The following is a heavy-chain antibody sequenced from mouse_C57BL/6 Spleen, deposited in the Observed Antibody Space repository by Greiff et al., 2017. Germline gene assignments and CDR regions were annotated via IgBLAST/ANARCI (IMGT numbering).Heavy chain of an antibody. D-gene: IGHD2-4*01. Sequence: QVHVKQSGAELVRPGASVTLSCKASGYTFTDYEMHWVKQTPVHGLEWIGAIDPETGGTAYNQKFKGKAILTADKSSSTAYMELRSLTSEDSAVYYCTRDYDYDGYYAMDYWGQGTSVTVSS. CDR3: TRDYDYDGYYAMDY. V-gene: IGHV1-15*01. CDR1: GYTFTDYE. J-gene: IGHJ4*01. CDR2: IDPETGGT.